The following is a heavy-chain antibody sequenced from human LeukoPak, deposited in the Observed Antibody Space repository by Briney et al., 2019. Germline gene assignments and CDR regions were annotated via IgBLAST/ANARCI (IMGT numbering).Heavy chain of an antibody. CDR3: ARHYYDSSGYYPTWEKRGPYYFDY. V-gene: IGHV4-39*01. D-gene: IGHD3-22*01. J-gene: IGHJ4*02. Sequence: SETLSLTCTVSGGSISSSSYYWGWIRQPPGKGLEWIGSIYYSGSTYYNPSLKGRVAISVDTSKNQFSLKLSSVTAADTAVYYCARHYYDSSGYYPTWEKRGPYYFDYWGQGTLVTVSS. CDR2: IYYSGST. CDR1: GGSISSSSYY.